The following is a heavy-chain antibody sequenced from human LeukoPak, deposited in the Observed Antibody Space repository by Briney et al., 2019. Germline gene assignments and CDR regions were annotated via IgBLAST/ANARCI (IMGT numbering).Heavy chain of an antibody. CDR1: GDSVSSNSAA. CDR2: TYYRSKWYN. CDR3: AREMAEDEPGGLLNAFDI. Sequence: SQTLSLTCAISGDSVSSNSAAWNWIRQSPSRGLEWLGRTYYRSKWYNDYAVSVKSRITINPDTSKNQFSLQLNSVTPEDTAVYYCAREMAEDEPGGLLNAFDIWGQGTMVTVSS. V-gene: IGHV6-1*01. D-gene: IGHD4-23*01. J-gene: IGHJ3*02.